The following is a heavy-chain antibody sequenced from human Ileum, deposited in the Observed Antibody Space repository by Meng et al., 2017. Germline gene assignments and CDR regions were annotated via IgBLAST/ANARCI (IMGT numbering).Heavy chain of an antibody. CDR1: GASVSSNY. CDR2: IHNVGGT. D-gene: IGHD1-26*01. J-gene: IGHJ4*02. V-gene: IGHV4-59*02. Sequence: SETLSLTCTVSGASVSSNYWSWIRQPPGKGLEWIGYIHNVGGTTYNPSLKSRVTMSVDTSKNQFSLKLSSVAATDTAIYYCARDIREVGATYYLDVWGQGTLVTVSS. CDR3: ARDIREVGATYYLDV.